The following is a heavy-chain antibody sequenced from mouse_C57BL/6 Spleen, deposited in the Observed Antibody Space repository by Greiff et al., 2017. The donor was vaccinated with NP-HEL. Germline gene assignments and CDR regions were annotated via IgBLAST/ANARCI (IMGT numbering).Heavy chain of an antibody. V-gene: IGHV1-69*01. J-gene: IGHJ4*01. Sequence: VQLQQSGAELVMPGASVKLSCKASGYTFTSYWMHWVKQRPGQGLEWIGEIDPSDSYTNYNQKFKGKSTLTVDKSSSTAYMQLSSLTSEDSAVYYCARLDLNYYGSSYEAMDYWGQGTSVTVSS. CDR2: IDPSDSYT. CDR1: GYTFTSYW. D-gene: IGHD1-1*01. CDR3: ARLDLNYYGSSYEAMDY.